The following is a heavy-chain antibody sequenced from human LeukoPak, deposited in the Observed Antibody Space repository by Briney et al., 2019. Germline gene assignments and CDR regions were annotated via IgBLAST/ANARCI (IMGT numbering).Heavy chain of an antibody. CDR2: IIPIFGTA. CDR1: GGTFSSYA. Sequence: ASVKVSCKASGGTFSSYAINWVRQAPGQGLEWTGGIIPIFGTANYAQKFQDRVTITADESTSTAYMELSSLRSEDTAIYYCASRLYCSNTRCRNFPFAYCGQGTLVTVSS. D-gene: IGHD2-2*01. J-gene: IGHJ4*02. CDR3: ASRLYCSNTRCRNFPFAY. V-gene: IGHV1-69*13.